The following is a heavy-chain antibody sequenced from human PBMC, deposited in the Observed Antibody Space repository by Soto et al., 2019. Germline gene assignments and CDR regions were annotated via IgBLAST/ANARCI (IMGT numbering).Heavy chain of an antibody. V-gene: IGHV1-3*01. CDR1: GYTFTSYA. CDR2: INAGNGNT. D-gene: IGHD6-6*01. J-gene: IGHJ4*02. CDR3: ARVQLFPPCYGSSSDLDY. Sequence: QVQLVQSGAEVKKPGASVKVSCKASGYTFTSYAMHWVRQAPGQRLEWMGWINAGNGNTKYSQKFQGRVTITRDTSASTAYMELSSLRSEDTAVYYCARVQLFPPCYGSSSDLDYWGQGTLVIVSS.